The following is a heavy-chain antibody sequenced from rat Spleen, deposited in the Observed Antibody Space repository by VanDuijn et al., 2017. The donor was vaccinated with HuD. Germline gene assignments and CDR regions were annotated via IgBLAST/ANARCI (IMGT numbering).Heavy chain of an antibody. CDR3: ARHVSKHSEGYVMDA. J-gene: IGHJ4*01. Sequence: QVQLKESGPGLVQPSQTLSLTCTVSGFSLTDYSVHWVRQPPGKVLEWMGRIQSGGSTDYNSALKSRMSISKDTSKSQVFLKMNSLQTEDTATYYCARHVSKHSEGYVMDAWGQGASVTVSS. V-gene: IGHV2-19*01. D-gene: IGHD1-11*01. CDR2: IQSGGST. CDR1: GFSLTDYS.